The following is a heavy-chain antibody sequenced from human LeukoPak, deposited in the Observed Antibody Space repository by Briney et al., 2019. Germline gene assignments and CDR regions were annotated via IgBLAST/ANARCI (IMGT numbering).Heavy chain of an antibody. CDR3: ATGYCSSTSCYYALDF. D-gene: IGHD2-2*03. CDR1: GFTFRAYA. Sequence: GGSLRLSCAASGFTFRAYAMSWVRQAPGKGLEGVSAISGSGGSTYYADSVKGRFTTSRDNSKSTLQLQMNSLRAEDTAVYHCATGYCSSTSCYYALDFWGQGTLVTVSS. J-gene: IGHJ4*02. CDR2: ISGSGGST. V-gene: IGHV3-23*01.